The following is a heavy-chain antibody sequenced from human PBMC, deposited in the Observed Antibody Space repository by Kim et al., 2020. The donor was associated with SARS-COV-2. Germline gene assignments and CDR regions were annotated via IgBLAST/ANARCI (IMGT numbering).Heavy chain of an antibody. J-gene: IGHJ6*02. CDR2: ISWNSGSI. CDR1: GFTFGDYA. CDR3: AKDISPLLWFGELSPRGMDV. D-gene: IGHD3-10*01. Sequence: GGSLRLSCAASGFTFGDYAMHWVRQAPGKGLEWVSGISWNSGSIGYADSVKGRFTISRDNAKNSLYLQMNSLRAEDTALYYCAKDISPLLWFGELSPRGMDVWGQGTTVTVSS. V-gene: IGHV3-9*01.